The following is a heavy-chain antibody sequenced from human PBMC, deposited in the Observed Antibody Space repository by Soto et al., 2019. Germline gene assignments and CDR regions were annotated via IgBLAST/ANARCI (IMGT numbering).Heavy chain of an antibody. CDR2: IYYSGST. D-gene: IGHD1-7*01. CDR3: ARGHLTGTN. J-gene: IGHJ4*02. Sequence: TLSLTCTVSGGSISSGDYCWSWIRQPPGKGLEWIGYIYYSGSTYSNPSLKSRVTISVDTSKNQFSLKLFSVTAADTAVYYCARGHLTGTNCGQGTLITVSS. V-gene: IGHV4-30-4*01. CDR1: GGSISSGDYC.